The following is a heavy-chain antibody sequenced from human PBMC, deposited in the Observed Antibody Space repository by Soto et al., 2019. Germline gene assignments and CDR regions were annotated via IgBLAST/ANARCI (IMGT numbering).Heavy chain of an antibody. V-gene: IGHV4-59*01. Sequence: PSVTLSLTCTVSGVSISSYYWILLRQPQGKGLEWIGYIYYSGSTNYNPSLKSRVTISVDTSKNQFSLKLSSVTAADTAVYYCARSYSSSCRRCYMDVWGKGTTVTVSS. CDR2: IYYSGST. J-gene: IGHJ6*03. CDR1: GVSISSYY. CDR3: ARSYSSSCRRCYMDV. D-gene: IGHD6-13*01.